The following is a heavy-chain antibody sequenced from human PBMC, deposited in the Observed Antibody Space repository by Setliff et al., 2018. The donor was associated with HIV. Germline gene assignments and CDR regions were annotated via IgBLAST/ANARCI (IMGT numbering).Heavy chain of an antibody. V-gene: IGHV4-59*01. D-gene: IGHD1-7*01. CDR3: ARGDGTKYYYYYMDV. Sequence: SETLSLTCTVSHGSISPFYWSWMRQPPGKGLEWIGYIFYTGTTKYNPSLKSRVSMSVDTSKNQLSLKLKSVTAADTAVYYCARGDGTKYYYYYMDVWGKGTTVTVS. CDR1: HGSISPFY. CDR2: IFYTGTT. J-gene: IGHJ6*03.